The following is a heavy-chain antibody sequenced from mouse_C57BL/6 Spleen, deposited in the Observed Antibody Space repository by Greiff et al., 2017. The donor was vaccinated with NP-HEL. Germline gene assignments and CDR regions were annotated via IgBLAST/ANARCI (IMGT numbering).Heavy chain of an antibody. V-gene: IGHV1-64*01. CDR2: IHPNSGST. CDR3: AREEGDYDEGFAY. CDR1: GYTFTSYW. D-gene: IGHD2-4*01. J-gene: IGHJ3*01. Sequence: QVQLQQPGAELVKPGASVKLSCKASGYTFTSYWMHWVKQRPGQGLEWIGMIHPNSGSTNYNEKFKSKATLTVDKSSSTAYMQLSSLTSEDSAVYYCAREEGDYDEGFAYWGQGTLVTVSA.